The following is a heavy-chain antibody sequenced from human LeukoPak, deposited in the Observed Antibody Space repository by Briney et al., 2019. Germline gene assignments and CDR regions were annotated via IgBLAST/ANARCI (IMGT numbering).Heavy chain of an antibody. Sequence: GASVTVSFKASGYTFTNFDINWVRQAPGQGLEWMGWMNPVSGKAGSAQKFQGRVTLTRDTSISTAYMEVSSLRFDDTAFYYCARAPMGTAPLYWGQGTLVTVSS. CDR3: ARAPMGTAPLY. D-gene: IGHD1/OR15-1a*01. J-gene: IGHJ4*02. CDR1: GYTFTNFD. CDR2: MNPVSGKA. V-gene: IGHV1-8*01.